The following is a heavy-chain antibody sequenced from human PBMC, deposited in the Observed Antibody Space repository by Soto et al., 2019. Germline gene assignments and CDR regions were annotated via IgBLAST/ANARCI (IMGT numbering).Heavy chain of an antibody. CDR3: ARDHLILPAHDFFYGSDV. Sequence: GGSLRLSCEVSGFTFSMYSMSWVRQSPGKGLEWVAKIPQDGVDGHYADSVKCRFIISRDNGKNSLHLQLNNLRAEDTAVYYCARDHLILPAHDFFYGSDVWGRGATVTVSS. V-gene: IGHV3-7*03. CDR2: IPQDGVDG. CDR1: GFTFSMYS. J-gene: IGHJ6*02. D-gene: IGHD2-21*02.